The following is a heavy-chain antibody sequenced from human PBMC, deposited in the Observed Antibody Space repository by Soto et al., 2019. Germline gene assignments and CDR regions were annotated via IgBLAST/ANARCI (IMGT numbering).Heavy chain of an antibody. J-gene: IGHJ5*02. CDR1: GGTFGNSA. D-gene: IGHD3-3*01. CDR3: ARDGDPQSAFWSGPLGGGRFDP. Sequence: QVQLVQPGAEVKKPGSSVNVSCKTSGGTFGNSAVTWVRQAPGQGLEWLGGIVPMFGTANNAQKFQGRVTITADESTITAYMELNSLKTDDTAVYYCARDGDPQSAFWSGPLGGGRFDPWGQGTLVTVSS. CDR2: IVPMFGTA. V-gene: IGHV1-69*12.